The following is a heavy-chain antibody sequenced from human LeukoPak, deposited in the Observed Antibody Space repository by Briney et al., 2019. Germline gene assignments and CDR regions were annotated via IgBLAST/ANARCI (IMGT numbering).Heavy chain of an antibody. CDR1: GFTFSSYA. CDR2: ISGCGGST. D-gene: IGHD3-22*01. J-gene: IGHJ4*02. V-gene: IGHV3-23*01. Sequence: GGSLRLSCAASGFTFSSYAMSWVRQAPGKGLEWVSAISGCGGSTYYADSVKGRFTISRDNSKNTLYLQMNSLRAEDTAVYYCAKGKVIVVVTNFDYWGQGTLVTVSS. CDR3: AKGKVIVVVTNFDY.